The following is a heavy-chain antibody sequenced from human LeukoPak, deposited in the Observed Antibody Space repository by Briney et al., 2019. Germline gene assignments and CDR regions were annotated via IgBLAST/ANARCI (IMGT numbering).Heavy chain of an antibody. CDR3: ARGYYGSGNWFDP. Sequence: SETLSLTCAVYGGSISSYYWSWIRQPPGKGLEWIGYIYYSGSTNYNPSLKSRVTISVDTSKNQFSLKLSSVTAADTAVYYCARGYYGSGNWFDPWGQGTLVTVSS. CDR2: IYYSGST. J-gene: IGHJ5*02. V-gene: IGHV4-59*01. CDR1: GGSISSYY. D-gene: IGHD3-10*01.